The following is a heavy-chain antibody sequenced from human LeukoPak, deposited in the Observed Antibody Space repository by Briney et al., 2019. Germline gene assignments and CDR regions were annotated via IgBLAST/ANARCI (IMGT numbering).Heavy chain of an antibody. CDR3: ARGGDSWSGYSYGMDV. Sequence: PGGSLRLSCAASGFTFSSYAMHWVRQAPGKGLEWVAVISYDGSNKYYADSVKGRFTISRDNSKNTLYLQMNSLRPEDTAVYYCARGGDSWSGYSYGMDVWGQGTTVTVSS. J-gene: IGHJ6*02. CDR1: GFTFSSYA. V-gene: IGHV3-30-3*01. D-gene: IGHD3-3*01. CDR2: ISYDGSNK.